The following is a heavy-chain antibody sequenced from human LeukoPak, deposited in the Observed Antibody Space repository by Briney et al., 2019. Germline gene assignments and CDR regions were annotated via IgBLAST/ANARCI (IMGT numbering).Heavy chain of an antibody. J-gene: IGHJ4*02. CDR3: ARTDY. CDR1: GFTFSTYE. CDR2: ISSGGSTI. V-gene: IGHV3-48*03. Sequence: GGSLRLSCAASGFTFSTYEMNWVRQAPGKGLEWVSYISSGGSTIYYAGSVKGRFTISRDNAKDSLYLQMNSLRAEDTAVYYCARTDYWGQGTLVTVSS.